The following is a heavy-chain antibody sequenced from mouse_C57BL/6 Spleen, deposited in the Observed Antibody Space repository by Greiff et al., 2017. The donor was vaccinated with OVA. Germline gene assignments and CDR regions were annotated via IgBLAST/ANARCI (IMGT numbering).Heavy chain of an antibody. CDR2: IDPSDSYT. D-gene: IGHD2-3*01. CDR3: ARKGYYSYYYAMDY. V-gene: IGHV1-50*01. J-gene: IGHJ4*01. Sequence: QVQLQQSGAELVKPGASVKLSCKASGYTFTSYWMQWVKQRPGQGLEWIGEIDPSDSYTNYNQKFKGKATLTVDTSSSTAYMQLSSLTSEDSAVYYCARKGYYSYYYAMDYWGQGTSVTVSS. CDR1: GYTFTSYW.